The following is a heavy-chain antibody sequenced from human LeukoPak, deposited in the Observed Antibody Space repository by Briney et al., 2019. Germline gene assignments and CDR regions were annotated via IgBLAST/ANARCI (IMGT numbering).Heavy chain of an antibody. CDR2: IYYSGST. CDR1: GGSISSGGYY. J-gene: IGHJ5*02. Sequence: SETLSLTCTVSGGSISSGGYYWSWIRQHPGKGLEWIGYIYYSGSTYYNPSLKSRVTISVGTSKNQFSLKLSSVTAADTAVYYCAGSSIAARRGISDNWFDPWGQGTLVTVSS. CDR3: AGSSIAARRGISDNWFDP. V-gene: IGHV4-31*03. D-gene: IGHD6-6*01.